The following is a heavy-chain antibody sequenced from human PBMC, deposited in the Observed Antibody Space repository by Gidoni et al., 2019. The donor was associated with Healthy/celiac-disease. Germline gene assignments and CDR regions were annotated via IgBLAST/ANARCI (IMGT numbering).Heavy chain of an antibody. J-gene: IGHJ5*02. D-gene: IGHD3-22*01. CDR3: ARAYDSSGLDWFDP. V-gene: IGHV4-30-2*01. CDR1: GAAISIGDYS. CDR2: IYHSGST. Sequence: QLQLQASGSGLLKPSRPLSLTCAVPGAAISIGDYSWSWIRQPPGKGLEGIGYIYHSGSTYYNPSLKSRVTMSVDRSKNQFSLKLSSVTAADTAVYYCARAYDSSGLDWFDPWGQGTLVTVSS.